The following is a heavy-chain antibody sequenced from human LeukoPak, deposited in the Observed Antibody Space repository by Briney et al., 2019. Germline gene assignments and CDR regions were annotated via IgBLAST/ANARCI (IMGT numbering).Heavy chain of an antibody. Sequence: SGGSLRLSCAASGFTFSSYWMHWVRQAPGKGLDWVSRINSDGSSVSYVDSVRGRFTISRDNAKNTLYLQMDSLRVDDTAVYYCARPVAGTFGPMDDWGQGTLVTVSS. D-gene: IGHD6-19*01. CDR3: ARPVAGTFGPMDD. V-gene: IGHV3-74*01. CDR2: INSDGSSV. J-gene: IGHJ4*02. CDR1: GFTFSSYW.